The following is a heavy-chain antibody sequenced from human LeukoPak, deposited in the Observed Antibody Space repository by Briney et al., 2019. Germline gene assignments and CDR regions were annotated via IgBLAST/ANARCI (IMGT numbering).Heavy chain of an antibody. V-gene: IGHV3-23*01. D-gene: IGHD3-10*01. Sequence: GVLRLSCAASGFTFRSYAMSWVRQAPGKGLEWVSAISGSGSSTYYADSVKGRFTISRDNSKNTLYLQMNSLRAEDTAVYYCAKVGVLLWFGESLHFDYWGQGTLVTVSS. CDR1: GFTFRSYA. J-gene: IGHJ4*02. CDR2: ISGSGSST. CDR3: AKVGVLLWFGESLHFDY.